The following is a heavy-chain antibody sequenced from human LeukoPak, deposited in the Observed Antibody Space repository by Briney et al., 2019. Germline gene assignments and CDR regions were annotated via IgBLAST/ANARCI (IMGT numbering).Heavy chain of an antibody. CDR3: ATPSYSSSWGTIDV. CDR2: IYQSGST. J-gene: IGHJ3*01. Sequence: KSSETLSLTCTVSGYSISSGYYWGWIRQSPGKGLEWIGSIYQSGSTYHNPSLKSRVTISIDTSKNQISLKLSSVTAADMAVYYCATPSYSSSWGTIDVWGQGTMVTVSS. D-gene: IGHD6-13*01. V-gene: IGHV4-38-2*02. CDR1: GYSISSGYY.